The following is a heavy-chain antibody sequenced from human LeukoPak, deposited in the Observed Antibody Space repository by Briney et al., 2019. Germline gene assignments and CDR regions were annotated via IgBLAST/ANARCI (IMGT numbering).Heavy chain of an antibody. Sequence: PSETLSLTCAVYGGSFSGYYWSWIRQPPGKGLEWIREINHSGSTNYNPSLKSRVTISVDTSKSQFSLKLSSVTAADTAVYYCARHSGYSSGWYGYWGQGTLVTVSS. CDR1: GGSFSGYY. J-gene: IGHJ4*02. D-gene: IGHD6-19*01. CDR2: INHSGST. CDR3: ARHSGYSSGWYGY. V-gene: IGHV4-34*01.